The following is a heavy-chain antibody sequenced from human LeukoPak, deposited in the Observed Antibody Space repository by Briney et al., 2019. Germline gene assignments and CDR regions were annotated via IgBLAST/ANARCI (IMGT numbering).Heavy chain of an antibody. Sequence: AETMSLTCAVYGGSFSGYYWSWIRQPPGKGMEWIGEINHSGSTNYNPTLKSRVTISVATSKTQFPLKLSSVTAADTAVYYCARRPEYYDYGWGSYRYLYYFDYWSQGTLVTVSS. D-gene: IGHD3-16*01. CDR3: ARRPEYYDYGWGSYRYLYYFDY. CDR2: INHSGST. V-gene: IGHV4-34*01. J-gene: IGHJ4*02. CDR1: GGSFSGYY.